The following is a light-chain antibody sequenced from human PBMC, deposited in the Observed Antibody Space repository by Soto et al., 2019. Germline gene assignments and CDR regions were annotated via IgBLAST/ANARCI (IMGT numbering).Light chain of an antibody. CDR2: KAS. V-gene: IGKV1-5*03. J-gene: IGKJ1*01. CDR1: PSISSW. Sequence: DLQMTQSHSTLSASVGDRVTITCRASPSISSWLAWYQQKPGKAPKILIYKASSLESGVPSRCSGSGSGTAFTLTTSSMQHDDFVTYYCQQYNSYPRTFGQGTKVEIK. CDR3: QQYNSYPRT.